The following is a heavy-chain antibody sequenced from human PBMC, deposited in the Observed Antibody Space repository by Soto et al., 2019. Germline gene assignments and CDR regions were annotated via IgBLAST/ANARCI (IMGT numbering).Heavy chain of an antibody. CDR2: INPNSGGT. J-gene: IGHJ6*02. CDR1: GYTFTGYY. CDR3: ARGERDGYGDYYYYGMDV. Sequence: AASVKVSCKASGYTFTGYYMHWVRQAPGQGLEWMGWINPNSGGTNYAQKFQGRVTMTRDTSISTAYMELSRLRSDDTAVYYCARGERDGYGDYYYYGMDVWGQGTTVTVSS. V-gene: IGHV1-2*02. D-gene: IGHD5-12*01.